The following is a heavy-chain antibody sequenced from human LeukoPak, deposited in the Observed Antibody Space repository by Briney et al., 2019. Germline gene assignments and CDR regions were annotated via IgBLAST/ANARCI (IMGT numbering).Heavy chain of an antibody. CDR2: INHSGST. D-gene: IGHD4-23*01. CDR1: GGSFSGYY. Sequence: SETLSLTCAVYGGSFSGYYWSWIRQPPGKGPEWIGEINHSGSTNYNPSLKSRVTISVDTSKNQFSLKLSSVTAADTAVYYCARGDYRGNSDDYWGQGTLVTVSS. J-gene: IGHJ4*02. V-gene: IGHV4-34*01. CDR3: ARGDYRGNSDDY.